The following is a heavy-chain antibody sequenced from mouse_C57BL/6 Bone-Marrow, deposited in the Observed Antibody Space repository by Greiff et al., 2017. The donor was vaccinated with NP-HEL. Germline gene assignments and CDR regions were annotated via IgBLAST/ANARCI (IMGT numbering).Heavy chain of an antibody. J-gene: IGHJ4*01. Sequence: VQLQQSGPGMVKPSQSLSLTCTVTGYSITSGYDWHWIRHFPGNKLEWMGYISYSGSTNYNPSLKSRISITHDTSKNHFFLKLNSVTTEDTATYYCARAGYDYDYAMDYWGQGTSVTVSS. D-gene: IGHD2-4*01. V-gene: IGHV3-1*01. CDR2: ISYSGST. CDR1: GYSITSGYD. CDR3: ARAGYDYDYAMDY.